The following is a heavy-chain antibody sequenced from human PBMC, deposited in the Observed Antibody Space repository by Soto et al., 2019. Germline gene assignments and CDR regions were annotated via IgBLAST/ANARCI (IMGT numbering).Heavy chain of an antibody. CDR1: GGSFSGYY. V-gene: IGHV4-34*01. CDR2: INHSGRT. J-gene: IGHJ3*02. Sequence: QVQLQQWGAGLLKPSETLSLTCAVYGGSFSGYYWSWIRQPPGKGLEWIGEINHSGRTNYNPSLKSRVTISIDTPKNQLSLKLNSVTAADTAVYYCARVERGTATPVVDAFEIWGRGTMVTVSS. D-gene: IGHD2-21*02. CDR3: ARVERGTATPVVDAFEI.